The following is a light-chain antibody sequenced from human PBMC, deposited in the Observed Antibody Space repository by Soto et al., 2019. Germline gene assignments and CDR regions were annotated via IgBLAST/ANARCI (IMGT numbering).Light chain of an antibody. CDR3: QSYDSSLSGYV. V-gene: IGLV1-40*01. J-gene: IGLJ1*01. Sequence: QSVLTQPPSVSGAPGQRVTISCTGSTSNIGAGYAVHWYQQLPGTAPKLLIYGDSNRPSGVPDRLSGSKSGTSVSLAITGLQAEDEADYYCQSYDSSLSGYVFGTGTKVTVL. CDR2: GDS. CDR1: TSNIGAGYA.